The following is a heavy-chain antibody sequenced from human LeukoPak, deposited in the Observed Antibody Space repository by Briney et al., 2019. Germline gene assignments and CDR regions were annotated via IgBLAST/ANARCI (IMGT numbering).Heavy chain of an antibody. J-gene: IGHJ4*02. D-gene: IGHD1-26*01. CDR1: GFTFGDYA. V-gene: IGHV3-49*03. CDR3: TRVGAPGMVDY. CDR2: IRSKAYGGTT. Sequence: GGSLRLSCTAYGFTFGDYAMSWFRQAPGKGLEWVGFIRSKAYGGTTEYAASVKGRFTISRDDSKSIAYLQMNSLKTEDTAVYYCTRVGAPGMVDYWGQGTLVTVSS.